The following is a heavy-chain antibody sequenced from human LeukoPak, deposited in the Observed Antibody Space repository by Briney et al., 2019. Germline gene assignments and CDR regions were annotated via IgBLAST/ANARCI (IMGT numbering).Heavy chain of an antibody. D-gene: IGHD6-19*01. Sequence: SETLSLTRTVSGGSISSGGYYWSWIRQPPGKGLEWIGYIYHSGSTYYNPSLKSRVTISVDRSKNQFSLKLSSVTAADTAVYYCAQPWQPQEGWFDPWGQGTLVTVSS. CDR2: IYHSGST. CDR1: GGSISSGGYY. J-gene: IGHJ5*02. CDR3: AQPWQPQEGWFDP. V-gene: IGHV4-30-2*01.